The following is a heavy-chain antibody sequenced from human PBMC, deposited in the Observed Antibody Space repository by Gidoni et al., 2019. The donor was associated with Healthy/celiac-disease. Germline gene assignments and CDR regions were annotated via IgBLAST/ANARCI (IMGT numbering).Heavy chain of an antibody. V-gene: IGHV4-38-2*02. D-gene: IGHD6-13*01. CDR3: ARGGWAYSSSWYPEYFQH. CDR1: GYSISSGYY. CDR2: IYHSGST. J-gene: IGHJ1*01. Sequence: QVQLQESGPGLVKPSETLSLTCTVSGYSISSGYYWGWIRQPPGKGLEWIGSIYHSGSTYYNPSLKSRVTISVDTSKNQFSLKLSSVTAADTAVYYCARGGWAYSSSWYPEYFQHWGQGTLVTVSS.